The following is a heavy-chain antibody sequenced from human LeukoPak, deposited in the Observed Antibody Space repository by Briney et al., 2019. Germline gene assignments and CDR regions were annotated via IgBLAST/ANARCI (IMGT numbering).Heavy chain of an antibody. D-gene: IGHD4-17*01. J-gene: IGHJ4*02. CDR1: GFTFSSYA. CDR2: ISGSGGST. V-gene: IGHV3-23*01. CDR3: AKFYGTTGKFDY. Sequence: GSLLLSCAASGFTFSSYAMSWVRPAPGKGLEWVSAISGSGGSTYYADSVKGRFTISRDNSKNTLYLQMNSLRAEDTVVYYCAKFYGTTGKFDYWGQGTLVTVSS.